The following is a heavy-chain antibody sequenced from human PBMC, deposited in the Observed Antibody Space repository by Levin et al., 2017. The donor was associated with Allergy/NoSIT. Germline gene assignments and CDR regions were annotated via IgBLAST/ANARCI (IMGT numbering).Heavy chain of an antibody. CDR1: GFTFSSYT. CDR3: TREGLPAAFDI. Sequence: GGSLRLSCAASGFTFSSYTMNWVRQAPGKGLEWVSSITYNSRSIYYADSLKGRFTTSRDNAKNSVYLQMNSLRGEDTAVYYCTREGLPAAFDIWGQGTMVTVSS. V-gene: IGHV3-21*01. J-gene: IGHJ3*02. CDR2: ITYNSRSI. D-gene: IGHD2-2*01.